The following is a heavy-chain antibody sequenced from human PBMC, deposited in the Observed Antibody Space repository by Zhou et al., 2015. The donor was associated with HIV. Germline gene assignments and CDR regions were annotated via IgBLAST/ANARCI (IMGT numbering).Heavy chain of an antibody. Sequence: QVQLVQSGAEVKKPGSSVKVSCKASGGTFSSYAISWVRQAPGQGLEWMGGIIPIFGTANYAQKFQGRVTITADESTSTAYMELSSLRSEDTAVYYCASPLPAAIPSAWRYYYYYMDVWGKGTTVTVSS. CDR3: ASPLPAAIPSAWRYYYYYMDV. CDR1: GGTFSSYA. J-gene: IGHJ6*03. CDR2: IIPIFGTA. V-gene: IGHV1-69*01. D-gene: IGHD2-2*01.